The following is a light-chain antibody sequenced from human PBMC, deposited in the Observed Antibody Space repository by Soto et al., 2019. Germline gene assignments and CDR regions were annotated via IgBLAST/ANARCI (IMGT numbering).Light chain of an antibody. V-gene: IGKV1-5*03. CDR1: QSISSW. CDR3: QQYKSYPYT. CDR2: QAS. Sequence: DIQMTQSPSTLSASVGDRVTITCRASQSISSWLAWYQQKPGKAPKLLIYQASYLETGVPSRFSGSASGTDFPLTSSSLQPDDFATYFCQQYKSYPYTFGQETKVEIK. J-gene: IGKJ2*01.